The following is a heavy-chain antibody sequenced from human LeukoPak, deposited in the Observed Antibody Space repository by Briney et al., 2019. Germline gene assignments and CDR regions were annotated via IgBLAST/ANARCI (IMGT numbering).Heavy chain of an antibody. CDR2: IRQDGSGT. Sequence: GGSLRLSCAASGFTFSTYEMSWVRQAPGKGLEWVAHIRQDGSGTYYVDSLKGRFTISRDNAKNSLYLEMNSLRVEDTAVYDCARDWSSSSGLDYWGQGTLVTVSS. D-gene: IGHD6-6*01. CDR1: GFTFSTYE. J-gene: IGHJ4*02. V-gene: IGHV3-7*01. CDR3: ARDWSSSSGLDY.